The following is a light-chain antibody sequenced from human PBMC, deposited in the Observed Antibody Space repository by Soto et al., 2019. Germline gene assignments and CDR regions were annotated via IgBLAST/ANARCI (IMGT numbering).Light chain of an antibody. V-gene: IGLV3-21*04. Sequence: SYELTQPPSVSVAQGKTARITCGENSIGSKSVHWYQQKPGQAPVLVIYYDSDRPSGIPERFSGSNSGNTATLTISRVEAGDEADYYCQVWDSSSDHVVVGGGTQLTVL. J-gene: IGLJ2*01. CDR3: QVWDSSSDHVV. CDR1: SIGSKS. CDR2: YDS.